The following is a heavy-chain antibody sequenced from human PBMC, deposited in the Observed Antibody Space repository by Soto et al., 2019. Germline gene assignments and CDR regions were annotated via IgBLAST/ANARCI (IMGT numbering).Heavy chain of an antibody. D-gene: IGHD3-10*01. V-gene: IGHV3-66*01. J-gene: IGHJ3*02. CDR1: GFTVSSNY. CDR2: IYSGGST. Sequence: PGGSLRLSCAASGFTVSSNYMSWVRQSPGKGLEWVSIIYSGGSTYYADSVKGRFTISRDNSNNTLYLQTNSLRVEDTAVYYCVKGAGWHGFAFDIWGQGTVVTVSS. CDR3: VKGAGWHGFAFDI.